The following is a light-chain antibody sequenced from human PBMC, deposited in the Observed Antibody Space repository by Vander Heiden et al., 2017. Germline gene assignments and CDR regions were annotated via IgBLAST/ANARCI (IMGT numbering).Light chain of an antibody. CDR2: STN. CDR1: SSSIGTNT. Sequence: SGLPQPPSASGTPGQRFTISCSGSSSSIGTNTVNWYQVVPGTAPKLLIHSTNQRPSGVPDRFSGSKSGTSASLAISGLQSEDEADYFCAAWDGSLFTYVFGTGTEVSVL. CDR3: AAWDGSLFTYV. J-gene: IGLJ1*01. V-gene: IGLV1-44*01.